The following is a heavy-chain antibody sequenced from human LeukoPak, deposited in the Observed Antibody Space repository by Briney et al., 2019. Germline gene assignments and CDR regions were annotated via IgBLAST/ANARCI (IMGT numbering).Heavy chain of an antibody. D-gene: IGHD3-10*01. Sequence: GKSLSLSCASSGFSFNNYAMYWVRQAPGKGLEWVALISYDGGDKYYAESMKGRITISRDNSKNTLYLQMNSLRAEDTAVYYCARETYYGSGSYQNWFDPWGQGTLVTVSS. J-gene: IGHJ5*02. V-gene: IGHV3-30*03. CDR2: ISYDGGDK. CDR3: ARETYYGSGSYQNWFDP. CDR1: GFSFNNYA.